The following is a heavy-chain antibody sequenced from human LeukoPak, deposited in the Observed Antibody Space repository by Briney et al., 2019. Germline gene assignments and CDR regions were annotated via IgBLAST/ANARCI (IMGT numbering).Heavy chain of an antibody. Sequence: SSGGYYWSWIRQHPGKGLEWVSGISWNSGSIGYADSVKGRFTISRDNAKNSLYLQMNSLRAEDTALYYCAKAAGAEYFQHWGQGTLVTVSS. CDR2: ISWNSGSI. CDR3: AKAAGAEYFQH. V-gene: IGHV3-9*01. CDR1: SSGGYY. J-gene: IGHJ1*01.